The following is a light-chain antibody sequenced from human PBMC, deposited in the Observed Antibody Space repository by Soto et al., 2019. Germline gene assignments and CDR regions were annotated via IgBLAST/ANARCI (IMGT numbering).Light chain of an antibody. CDR3: LQHNSYPRT. J-gene: IGKJ1*01. CDR1: QGIGND. V-gene: IGKV1-17*01. Sequence: DIQMTQSPSSLSASVGDRVTITCRASQGIGNDLGWYQQKPGKAPKRLIYLTYSLQTGVPSRFSGSGSGTEFSLTISSLQPEDSATYFCLQHNSYPRTFGQGTKVGIK. CDR2: LTY.